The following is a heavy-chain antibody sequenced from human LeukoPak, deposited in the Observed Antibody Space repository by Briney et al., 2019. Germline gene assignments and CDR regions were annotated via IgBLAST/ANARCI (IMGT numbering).Heavy chain of an antibody. CDR2: IKQDGSET. J-gene: IGHJ5*02. D-gene: IGHD1-7*01. V-gene: IGHV3-7*03. Sequence: GGSLRLSCAASGFTFSNYWMNWVRQAPGKGLECLANIKQDGSETYYADSVKGRFTISRDNSKNTLYLQMNSLRAEDTAVYYCAKIVAGTRGWFDPWGQGTLVTVSS. CDR1: GFTFSNYW. CDR3: AKIVAGTRGWFDP.